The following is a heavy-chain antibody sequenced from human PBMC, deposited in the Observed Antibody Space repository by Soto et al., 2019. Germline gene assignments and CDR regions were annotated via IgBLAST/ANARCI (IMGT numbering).Heavy chain of an antibody. CDR2: LSGSGGIT. Sequence: EVQLLESGGGLVQPGGSLRLSCAASGFTFSSYAMSWVRQAPGKGLEWVSALSGSGGITYYADSVKGRFTISRANSKNELYVQMNSQRAEDTAVYYSAKGLYYYDSSDYYAFDIWGQGTMVTVSS. CDR1: GFTFSSYA. D-gene: IGHD3-22*01. CDR3: AKGLYYYDSSDYYAFDI. J-gene: IGHJ3*02. V-gene: IGHV3-23*01.